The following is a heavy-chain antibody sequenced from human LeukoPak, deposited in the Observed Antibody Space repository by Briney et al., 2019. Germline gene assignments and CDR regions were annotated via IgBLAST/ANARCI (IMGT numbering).Heavy chain of an antibody. CDR1: GGSISSSSYY. J-gene: IGHJ6*03. V-gene: IGHV4-39*01. Sequence: SETLSLTCTVSGGSISSSSYYWGWLRQPPGKGLEWIGSIYYSGSTYNNPSLKSRVTISVDTSKNQFSLKLSSVTAADTAVYYCARSTYYYGSGSPPDYYYYMDVWGKGTTVTVSS. CDR2: IYYSGST. D-gene: IGHD3-10*01. CDR3: ARSTYYYGSGSPPDYYYYMDV.